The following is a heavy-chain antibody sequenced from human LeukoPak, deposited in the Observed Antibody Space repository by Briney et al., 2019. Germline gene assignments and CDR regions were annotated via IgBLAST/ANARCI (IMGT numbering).Heavy chain of an antibody. V-gene: IGHV1-2*02. CDR2: INPNSGGT. D-gene: IGHD3-22*01. CDR1: GYTFTGYY. Sequence: ASVKVSCKASGYTFTGYYMHWVRQAPGQGLEWMGWINPNSGGTNYAQKFQGRVTMIRDTSISTAYMELSRLRSDDTAVYYCARYYDSSGYYGVFYWFDPWGQETLVTVSS. CDR3: ARYYDSSGYYGVFYWFDP. J-gene: IGHJ5*02.